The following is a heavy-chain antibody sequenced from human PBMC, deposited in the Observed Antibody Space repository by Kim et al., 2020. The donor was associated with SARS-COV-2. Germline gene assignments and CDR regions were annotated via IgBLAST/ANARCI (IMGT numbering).Heavy chain of an antibody. V-gene: IGHV3-11*05. CDR1: GINFSYYY. CDR2: ISSSGSYT. J-gene: IGHJ4*01. CDR3: VRVAWGASSWYYFDS. Sequence: GGSLRLSCAASGINFSYYYMSWIRQAPGKGLEWVSYISSSGSYTKYADSLKGRFTISRDNAENSLYLEMNSLRPEDTAVYYCVRVAWGASSWYYFDSWG. D-gene: IGHD6-13*01.